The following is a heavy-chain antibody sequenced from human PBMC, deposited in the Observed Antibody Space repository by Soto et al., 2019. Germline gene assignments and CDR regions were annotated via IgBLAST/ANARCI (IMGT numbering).Heavy chain of an antibody. Sequence: VQLVESGGDLVKPGGSLKLACAASGFTFTDYYMSWIRQAPGRGLEWLAYISVSGNTIFYADSVRGRFTISRYNAHNSLYLQMDALRVEDTAVYFCARDLRYTTSWPEGRLDQWGQGTLVNVSS. J-gene: IGHJ4*02. CDR3: ARDLRYTTSWPEGRLDQ. CDR2: ISVSGNTI. D-gene: IGHD3-16*02. CDR1: GFTFTDYY. V-gene: IGHV3-11*01.